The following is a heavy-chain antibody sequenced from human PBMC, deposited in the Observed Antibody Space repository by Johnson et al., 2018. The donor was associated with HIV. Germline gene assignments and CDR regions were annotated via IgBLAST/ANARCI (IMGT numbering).Heavy chain of an antibody. Sequence: EVQLVESGGGLVQPGGSLRLSCAVSGFSVSYNYMSWVRQAPGKGLEWVSVISSGGVTYYIDSVKGRFTISRDSSKNTLYLQMNSLRAEDTAVYYCVREGSEWLAGENTFEIWDQGTMVTVSS. D-gene: IGHD6-19*01. V-gene: IGHV3-66*01. CDR1: GFSVSYNY. CDR3: VREGSEWLAGENTFEI. J-gene: IGHJ3*02. CDR2: ISSGGVT.